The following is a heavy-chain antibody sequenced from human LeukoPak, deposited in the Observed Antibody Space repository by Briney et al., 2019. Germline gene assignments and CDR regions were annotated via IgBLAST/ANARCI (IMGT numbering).Heavy chain of an antibody. J-gene: IGHJ4*02. CDR2: INHSGST. D-gene: IGHD2-2*01. Sequence: SSETLSLTCAVYGGPFSGYYWSWIRQPPGKGLEWIGEINHSGSTNYNPSLKSRVTISVDTSKNQFSLKLSSVTAADTAVYYCAREGPLGYCSSTSCPGAYYFDYWGQGTLVTVSS. CDR1: GGPFSGYY. CDR3: AREGPLGYCSSTSCPGAYYFDY. V-gene: IGHV4-34*01.